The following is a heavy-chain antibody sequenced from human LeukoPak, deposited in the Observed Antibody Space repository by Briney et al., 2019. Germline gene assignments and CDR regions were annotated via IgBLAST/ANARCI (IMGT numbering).Heavy chain of an antibody. CDR3: ARGPSLLTGNDY. V-gene: IGHV1-69*06. D-gene: IGHD3-9*01. CDR2: IIPIFGTA. Sequence: ASVKVSCKASGGTFSSYAISWVRQAPGQGLEWMGGIIPIFGTANYAQKFQGRVTMTADTSTDTAYMELSSLRSEDTAVYYCARGPSLLTGNDYWGQGTLVTVSS. CDR1: GGTFSSYA. J-gene: IGHJ4*02.